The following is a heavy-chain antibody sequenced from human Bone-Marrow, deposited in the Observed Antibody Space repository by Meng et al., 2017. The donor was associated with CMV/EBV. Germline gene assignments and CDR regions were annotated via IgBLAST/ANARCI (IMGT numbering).Heavy chain of an antibody. Sequence: SVKVSCKASGGTFSSYAISWVRQAPGQGLEWMGGIIPIFGTANYAQKFQGRVTITTDESTSTAYMELSSLRSEDTAVYYCASSHFGESSLDYWGQGTLVTVSS. CDR3: ASSHFGESSLDY. CDR1: GGTFSSYA. J-gene: IGHJ4*02. D-gene: IGHD3-10*01. CDR2: IIPIFGTA. V-gene: IGHV1-69*05.